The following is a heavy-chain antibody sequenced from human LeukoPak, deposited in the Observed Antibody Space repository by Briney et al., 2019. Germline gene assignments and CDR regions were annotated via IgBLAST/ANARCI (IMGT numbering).Heavy chain of an antibody. CDR1: GGSISSSNW. J-gene: IGHJ5*02. CDR3: ARGGSSASRIDWFDP. Sequence: SGTLSLTCAVSGGSISSSNWWSWVRQPPGKGLEWIGEIYHSGSTNDNPSLNSRVAISIDKSKNQFSLKVNSVTAADTAVYYCARGGSSASRIDWFDPWGQGTLVTVSS. V-gene: IGHV4-4*02. CDR2: IYHSGST. D-gene: IGHD2/OR15-2a*01.